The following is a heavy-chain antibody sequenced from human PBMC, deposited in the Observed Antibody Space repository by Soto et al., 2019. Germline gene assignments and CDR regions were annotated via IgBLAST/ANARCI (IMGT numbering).Heavy chain of an antibody. CDR1: GGSISSYY. CDR3: ASNGYDYPNWFDP. Sequence: AETLSLTCTVSGGSISSYYWSWIRQPPGKGLEWIGYMHYSGSTNYNPSLKSRVTISVDTSKNQFSLKLRSVTAADTAVYYCASNGYDYPNWFDPWGQGTLVTVSS. V-gene: IGHV4-59*01. D-gene: IGHD3-22*01. CDR2: MHYSGST. J-gene: IGHJ5*02.